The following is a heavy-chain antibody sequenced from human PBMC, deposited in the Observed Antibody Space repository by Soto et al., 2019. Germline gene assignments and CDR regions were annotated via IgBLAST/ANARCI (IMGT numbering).Heavy chain of an antibody. Sequence: LGESLKISCKASGYNFTGFWIHWVRQMPGKGLEWLGKIGPSDSYTNYSPSFEGHVTISTDNSITTAYLQWSSLRASDTALYFCARVHKNWFDSWAQGTIVTVSS. J-gene: IGHJ5*01. CDR3: ARVHKNWFDS. V-gene: IGHV5-10-1*01. CDR1: GYNFTGFW. CDR2: IGPSDSYT.